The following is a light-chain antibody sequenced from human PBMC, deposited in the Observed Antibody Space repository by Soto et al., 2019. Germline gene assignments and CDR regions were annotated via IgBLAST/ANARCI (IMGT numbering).Light chain of an antibody. CDR2: DVS. Sequence: QSALTQPASVSGSPGQSITISCTGTSSDVGGYNFVSWYQHHPGKAPKLIIYDVSNRPSGVSNRFSGSKSGNTASLPISGLQAEDEADYYCTSYTSSSTLGVFGGRTKLTVL. CDR1: SSDVGGYNF. V-gene: IGLV2-14*03. CDR3: TSYTSSSTLGV. J-gene: IGLJ2*01.